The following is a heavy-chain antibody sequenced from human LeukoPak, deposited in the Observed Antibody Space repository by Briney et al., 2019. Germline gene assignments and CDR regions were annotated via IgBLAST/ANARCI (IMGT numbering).Heavy chain of an antibody. CDR1: GYSFTTYW. V-gene: IGHV5-51*01. D-gene: IGHD3-10*01. J-gene: IGHJ5*02. CDR3: VRQRGASGTINHFDP. CDR2: IYPDDSDT. Sequence: GESLKISCKTSGYSFTTYWIGWVRQMPGTGMEWVGAIYPDDSDTRYSPSFQGQVVISADRSIRTAYLQWNTLKTSDTAMYYCVRQRGASGTINHFDPWGQGTLVTVSS.